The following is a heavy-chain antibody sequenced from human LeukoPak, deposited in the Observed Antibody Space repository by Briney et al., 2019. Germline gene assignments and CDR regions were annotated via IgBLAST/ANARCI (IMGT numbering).Heavy chain of an antibody. V-gene: IGHV4-4*07. CDR1: GGSISSSY. J-gene: IGHJ6*03. D-gene: IGHD2-15*01. Sequence: SETLSLTCTVSGGSISSSYWSWIRQPAGKGLEWIGRIYTSGSTHYNPSLKSRVTMSVDTSKNQFSLKLSSVTAADTAVYYCARSTRRHYYYMDVWGKGTTVTVSS. CDR3: ARSTRRHYYYMDV. CDR2: IYTSGST.